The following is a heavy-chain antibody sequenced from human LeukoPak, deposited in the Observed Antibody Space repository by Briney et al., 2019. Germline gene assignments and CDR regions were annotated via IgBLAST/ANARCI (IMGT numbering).Heavy chain of an antibody. Sequence: GGTLRLSCAASGFTFNNYSISWVRQAPGKGLEWISYIDGSSATIYYADSVKGRFTTSRDNTKNSVYLHMNSLRAEVTAMYYCATYGRDGYKGFYWGQGTLVTVSS. CDR2: IDGSSATI. V-gene: IGHV3-48*04. CDR3: ATYGRDGYKGFY. D-gene: IGHD5-24*01. CDR1: GFTFNNYS. J-gene: IGHJ4*02.